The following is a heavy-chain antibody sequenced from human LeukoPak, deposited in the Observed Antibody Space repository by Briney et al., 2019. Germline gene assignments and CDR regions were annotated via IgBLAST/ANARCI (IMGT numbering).Heavy chain of an antibody. Sequence: GSPRLSCAASGFTFNTYSMNWVRQAPRKGLEWVSSISGGSTYIYYADSVEGRYTISRDNAKNSLYLQMNSLRAEDTAVYYCARWVAESYYIWFDRWGHGTLVSVSS. CDR1: GFTFNTYS. J-gene: IGHJ5*02. CDR2: ISGGSTYI. D-gene: IGHD3-10*01. V-gene: IGHV3-21*01. CDR3: ARWVAESYYIWFDR.